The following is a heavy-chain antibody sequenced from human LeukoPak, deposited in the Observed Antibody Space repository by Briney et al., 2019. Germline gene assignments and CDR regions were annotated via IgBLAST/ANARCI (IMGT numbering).Heavy chain of an antibody. CDR2: ISAYNGNT. D-gene: IGHD3-22*01. Sequence: AASVNVSCKASGYTFTSYGISWVRQAPGQGLEWMGWISAYNGNTNYAQKLQGRVTMTTDTSTSTAYMELRSLRSDDTAVYYCARGASVGFGSYYYDSSGYYFMMGFDYWGQGTLVTVSS. J-gene: IGHJ4*02. CDR3: ARGASVGFGSYYYDSSGYYFMMGFDY. CDR1: GYTFTSYG. V-gene: IGHV1-18*01.